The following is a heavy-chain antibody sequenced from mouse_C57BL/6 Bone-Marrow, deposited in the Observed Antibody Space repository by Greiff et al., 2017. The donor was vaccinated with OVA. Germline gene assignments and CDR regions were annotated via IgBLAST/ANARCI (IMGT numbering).Heavy chain of an antibody. CDR1: GFNIKDDY. D-gene: IGHD2-3*01. Sequence: EVQLQQSGAELVRPGASVKLSCTASGFNIKDDYMHWVKQRPEQGLEWIGWIDPENGDTESASKFQGKATITADTSSNTAYLQLSSLTSEDTAVYYCTSIYDGYFWFAYWGQGTLVTVSA. CDR3: TSIYDGYFWFAY. J-gene: IGHJ3*01. CDR2: IDPENGDT. V-gene: IGHV14-4*01.